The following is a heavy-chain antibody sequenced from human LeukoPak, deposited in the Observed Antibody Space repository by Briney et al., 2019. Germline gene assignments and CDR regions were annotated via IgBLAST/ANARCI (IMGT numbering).Heavy chain of an antibody. CDR1: GFPLSGFW. CDR2: IRIVGNT. D-gene: IGHD3-22*01. V-gene: IGHV3-74*01. CDR3: ARDDNYYDGTSYSSGFDY. Sequence: PGGSLRLSCAASGFPLSGFWMHWVRQVPGKELVWVALIRIVGNTNVADSVKGRFTISRDTAKNTLYLQMNSLRAEDSAIYYCARDDNYYDGTSYSSGFDYWGHGTLVTVSS. J-gene: IGHJ4*01.